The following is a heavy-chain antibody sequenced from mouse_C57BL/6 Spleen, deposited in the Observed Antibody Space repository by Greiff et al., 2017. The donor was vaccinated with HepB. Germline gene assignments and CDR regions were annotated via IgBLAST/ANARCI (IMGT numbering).Heavy chain of an antibody. CDR3: AREDYEYDRFAD. Sequence: QVQLKQSGAELVKPGASVKMSCKASGYTFTSYWITWVKQRPGQGLEWIGDIYPGSGSTNYNEKFKSKATLTVDTSSSTAYMQLSSLTSEDSAVYYCAREDYEYDRFADWGPGTPVTVSA. CDR1: GYTFTSYW. D-gene: IGHD2-4*01. V-gene: IGHV1-55*01. J-gene: IGHJ3*01. CDR2: IYPGSGST.